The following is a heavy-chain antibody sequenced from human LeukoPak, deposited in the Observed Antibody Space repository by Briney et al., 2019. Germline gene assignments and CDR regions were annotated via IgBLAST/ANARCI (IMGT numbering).Heavy chain of an antibody. CDR2: ISADGGST. CDR3: AKDKAGTIVWYGRWAIGLFDY. Sequence: PGGSLRLSCAASGFNFYAYAMHWVRQAPGKGLQWGSLISADGGSTYYADSVKGRFTISRDNSKNSLYLQMNSLTTEDTAFYYCAKDKAGTIVWYGRWAIGLFDYWGQGTLLTVSS. D-gene: IGHD6-13*01. CDR1: GFNFYAYA. J-gene: IGHJ4*02. V-gene: IGHV3-43*02.